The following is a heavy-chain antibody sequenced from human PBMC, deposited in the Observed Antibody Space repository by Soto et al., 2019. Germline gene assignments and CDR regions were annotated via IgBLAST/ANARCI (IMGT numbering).Heavy chain of an antibody. V-gene: IGHV3-9*01. J-gene: IGHJ3*02. CDR2: ISWNSGSI. Sequence: SLKISCAASGFTFDDYAMHWVRQAPGKGLEWVSGISWNSGSIGYADSVKGRFTISRDNAKNSLYLQMNSLRAEDTALYYCAKELVGYSYGYGAFDIWGQGTMVTVSS. D-gene: IGHD5-18*01. CDR3: AKELVGYSYGYGAFDI. CDR1: GFTFDDYA.